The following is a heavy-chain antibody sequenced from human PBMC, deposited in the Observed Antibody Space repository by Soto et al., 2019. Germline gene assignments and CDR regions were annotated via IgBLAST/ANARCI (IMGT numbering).Heavy chain of an antibody. Sequence: SETLYLTCTFSCGSIISGGYYWSWIRQAPGKGLEWIGFIFHSGNAKYNPSLKSRVTISVDTSKNQFSLSLDSVTAADTAVYFCARAHAPTLPFDYWGQGTLVTVSS. J-gene: IGHJ4*01. CDR1: CGSIISGGYY. CDR2: IFHSGNA. D-gene: IGHD2-15*01. CDR3: ARAHAPTLPFDY. V-gene: IGHV4-61*08.